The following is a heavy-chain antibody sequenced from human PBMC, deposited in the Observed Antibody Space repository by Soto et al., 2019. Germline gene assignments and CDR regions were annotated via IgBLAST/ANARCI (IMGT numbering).Heavy chain of an antibody. V-gene: IGHV1-69*06. CDR3: ARRHSGGFFRFLDS. J-gene: IGHJ4*02. CDR2: TGSGTGPG. D-gene: IGHD2-15*01. Sequence: SVKVSCKASGGSLSTNPISWVRQAPGQGLEWMGGTGSGTGPGNHAQKFQGRLTVTADKSTSTVYMELTNLSSEDTAVYYCARRHSGGFFRFLDSWGQGTLVTVSS. CDR1: GGSLSTNP.